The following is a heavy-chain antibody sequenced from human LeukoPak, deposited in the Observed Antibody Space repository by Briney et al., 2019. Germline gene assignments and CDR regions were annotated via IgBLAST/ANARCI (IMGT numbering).Heavy chain of an antibody. CDR2: ISRTVDTI. D-gene: IGHD3-10*01. CDR1: GFTCGTYS. V-gene: IGHV3-48*04. J-gene: IGHJ3*02. CDR3: AIYYGSGLRAFDI. Sequence: GGSLRLSCAASGFTCGTYSMNWVRQAPGKGLEWVAYISRTVDTIFYADSVKGRFTISRDNAKNSLYLQMNSLRAEDTAVYYCAIYYGSGLRAFDIWGQGTMVTVSS.